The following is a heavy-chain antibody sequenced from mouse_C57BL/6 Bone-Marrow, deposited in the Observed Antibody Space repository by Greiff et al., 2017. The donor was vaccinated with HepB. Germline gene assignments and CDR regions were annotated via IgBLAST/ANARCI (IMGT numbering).Heavy chain of an antibody. J-gene: IGHJ3*01. CDR2: INYDGSST. CDR3: ARVDQSFAY. Sequence: DVKLVESEGGLVQPGSSMKLSCTASGFTFSDYYMAWVRQVPEKGLEWVANINYDGSSTYYLDSLKSRFIISRDNAKNILYLQMSSLKSEDTATYYCARVDQSFAYWGQGTLVTVSA. D-gene: IGHD6-2*01. V-gene: IGHV5-16*01. CDR1: GFTFSDYY.